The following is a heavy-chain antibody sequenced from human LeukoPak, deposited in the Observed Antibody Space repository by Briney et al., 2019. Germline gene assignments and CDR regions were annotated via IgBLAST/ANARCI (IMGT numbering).Heavy chain of an antibody. Sequence: PGGSLRLSCAASGFTFSSYWMHWVRQAPGKGLEWVAVIWYDGSKEHYVDSVKGRFTISRDNAKNAVFLQMNSLRVEDSAVYYCAKDDSGTFDYWGQGIPVIVSS. CDR2: IWYDGSKE. J-gene: IGHJ4*02. CDR1: GFTFSSYW. CDR3: AKDDSGTFDY. D-gene: IGHD5-12*01. V-gene: IGHV3-33*03.